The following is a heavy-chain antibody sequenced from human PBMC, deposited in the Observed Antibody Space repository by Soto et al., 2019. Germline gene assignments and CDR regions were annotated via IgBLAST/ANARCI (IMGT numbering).Heavy chain of an antibody. Sequence: VASVKVSCKASGYTFTASGISWVRQAPGQGLEWMGWTSIYNGHTEYSPKFLGRVVMTTDTSADTAYLELRSLRPDDAALYSCARWDDYGASDQYHFDHWGQGTLVTVSS. CDR2: TSIYNGHT. CDR3: ARWDDYGASDQYHFDH. D-gene: IGHD4-17*01. CDR1: GYTFTASG. V-gene: IGHV1-18*01. J-gene: IGHJ4*02.